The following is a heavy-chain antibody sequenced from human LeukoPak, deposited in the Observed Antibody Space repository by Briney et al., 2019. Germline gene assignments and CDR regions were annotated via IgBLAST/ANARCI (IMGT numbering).Heavy chain of an antibody. CDR2: IKQDGSEK. J-gene: IGHJ4*02. V-gene: IGHV3-7*01. CDR1: GFTFSSYW. CDR3: ARDHDTIFGVVIPFDY. D-gene: IGHD3-3*01. Sequence: GGSLRLSCAASGFTFSSYWMSWVRQAPGKGLEWVANIKQDGSEKYYVDSVKGRFTISRDDAKNSLYLQMNSLRAEDTAVYYCARDHDTIFGVVIPFDYWGQGTLVTVSS.